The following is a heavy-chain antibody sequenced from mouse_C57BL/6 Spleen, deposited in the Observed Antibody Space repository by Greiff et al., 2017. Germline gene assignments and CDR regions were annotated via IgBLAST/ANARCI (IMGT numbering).Heavy chain of an antibody. V-gene: IGHV1-82*01. Sequence: VQLQQSGPELVKPGASVKISCKASGYAFSSSWMNWVKQRPGKGLEWIGRIYPGDGDTNYNGKFKGKATLTADKAASTAYMQLSSLTSEASAVYFCAPITTVVDWYFDVWGTGTTVTVSS. J-gene: IGHJ1*03. CDR2: IYPGDGDT. CDR1: GYAFSSSW. CDR3: APITTVVDWYFDV. D-gene: IGHD1-1*01.